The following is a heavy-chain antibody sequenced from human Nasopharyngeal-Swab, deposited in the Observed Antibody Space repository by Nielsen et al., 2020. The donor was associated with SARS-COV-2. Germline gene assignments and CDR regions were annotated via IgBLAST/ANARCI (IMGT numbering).Heavy chain of an antibody. CDR2: IYYSGTP. J-gene: IGHJ2*01. Sequence: GSRRLSCAVSDGSIGSSPYYWGWIRQPPGKGLEWIGTIYYSGTPYSNPSLKSRVTISLNTSKDQFSLKLSSMTAADTAVYYCARPSKTGYWYFDLWGRGTLVTVSS. V-gene: IGHV4-39*01. CDR3: ARPSKTGYWYFDL. CDR1: DGSIGSSPYY. D-gene: IGHD2-2*01.